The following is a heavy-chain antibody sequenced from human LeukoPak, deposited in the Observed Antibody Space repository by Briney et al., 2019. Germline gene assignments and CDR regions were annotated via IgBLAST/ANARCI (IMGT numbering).Heavy chain of an antibody. CDR2: INHGGST. Sequence: SETLSLTCAVYGENFSIYFYSWIRQPPGKGLEWIGEINHGGSTSYNPSLKSRVTISADTSKNQFSLRLSSVTAADTAMYYCARPGLAYCGADCYSTEGYYFDYWSQGTLVTVSS. CDR1: GENFSIYF. J-gene: IGHJ4*02. CDR3: ARPGLAYCGADCYSTEGYYFDY. D-gene: IGHD2-21*01. V-gene: IGHV4-34*01.